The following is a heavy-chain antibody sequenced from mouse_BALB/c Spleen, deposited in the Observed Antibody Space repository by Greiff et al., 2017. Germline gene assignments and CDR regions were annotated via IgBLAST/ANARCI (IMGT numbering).Heavy chain of an antibody. J-gene: IGHJ4*01. CDR2: ISYDGSN. Sequence: VQLQQSGPGLVKPSQSLSLTCSVTGYSITSGYYWNWIRQFPGNKLEWMGYISYDGSNNYNPSLKNRISITRDTSKNQFFLKLNSVTTEDTATYYCARELPIYYAMDYWGQGTSVTVSS. CDR3: ARELPIYYAMDY. D-gene: IGHD6-5*01. CDR1: GYSITSGYY. V-gene: IGHV3-6*02.